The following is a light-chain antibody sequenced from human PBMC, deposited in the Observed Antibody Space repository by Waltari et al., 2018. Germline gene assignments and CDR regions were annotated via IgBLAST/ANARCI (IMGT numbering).Light chain of an antibody. J-gene: IGKJ1*01. CDR1: QGIGDW. V-gene: IGKV1-5*03. Sequence: IQMTQSPTTLSASLGDRVTITCRASQGIGDWVAWSQQKPGKAPNLLIYKTSRLEDGVPSRFSGSGSQTEFTLTISGLQPDDFATYYCQQYISYWTFGQGTKVEMK. CDR2: KTS. CDR3: QQYISYWT.